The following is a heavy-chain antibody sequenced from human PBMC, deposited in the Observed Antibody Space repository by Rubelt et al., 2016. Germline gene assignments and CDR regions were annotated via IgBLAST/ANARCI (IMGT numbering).Heavy chain of an antibody. Sequence: VESGGGLVKPGGSLRLSCAASGFTLTKAWMNWVRQAPGKGLEGVADIWFDGSNKFYADSVRGRFTISRENAKNTLYLQMKSLRAEDTAVYYCARWTQWLEVYYFDYWGQGTLVTVSS. CDR1: GFTLTKAW. D-gene: IGHD6-19*01. CDR2: IWFDGSNK. CDR3: ARWTQWLEVYYFDY. J-gene: IGHJ4*02. V-gene: IGHV3-33*08.